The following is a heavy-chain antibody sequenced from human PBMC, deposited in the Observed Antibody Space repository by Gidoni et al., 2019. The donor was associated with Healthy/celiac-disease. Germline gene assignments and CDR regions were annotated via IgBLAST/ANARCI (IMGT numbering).Heavy chain of an antibody. CDR2: IYYSGST. J-gene: IGHJ6*02. CDR1: GGSLSSGGYY. D-gene: IGHD1-1*01. V-gene: IGHV4-31*03. CDR3: AREPRLRHWNDEDYYYYYGMDV. Sequence: QVQLQESGPGLVQPSQTLSLTCTVPGGSLSSGGYYWSWIRQPPGKGLEWIGYIYYSGSTYYNPSLKSRVTISVDTSKNQFSLKLSSVTAADTAVYYCAREPRLRHWNDEDYYYYYGMDVWGQGTTVTVSS.